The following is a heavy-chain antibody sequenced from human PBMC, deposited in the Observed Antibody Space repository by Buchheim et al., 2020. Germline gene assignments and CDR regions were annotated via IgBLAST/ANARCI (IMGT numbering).Heavy chain of an antibody. J-gene: IGHJ4*02. CDR1: GGSISSSSYY. D-gene: IGHD4-11*01. Sequence: QLQLQESGPGLVKPSETLSLTCTVSGGSISSSSYYWGWIRQPPGKGLEWIATIYYTGNTYYNPSLKSRVTISVDTSRNQFSLKLTSVTAADTAVYYCANKASNADFWGPGTL. CDR2: IYYTGNT. CDR3: ANKASNADF. V-gene: IGHV4-39*01.